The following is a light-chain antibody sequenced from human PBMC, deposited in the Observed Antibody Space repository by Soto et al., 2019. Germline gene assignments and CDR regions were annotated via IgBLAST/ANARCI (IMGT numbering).Light chain of an antibody. V-gene: IGKV1-39*01. Sequence: DIQMTQSPSSLSASEGDRVIITCRASHSVSTSLNWYQQRLGKAPKLLIYGPSTLQSGAPSRFTGSGSGTHFNFTITNLQPEDFATYYCQQSYGSPWTFGQGTRVQ. CDR1: HSVSTS. CDR2: GPS. J-gene: IGKJ1*01. CDR3: QQSYGSPWT.